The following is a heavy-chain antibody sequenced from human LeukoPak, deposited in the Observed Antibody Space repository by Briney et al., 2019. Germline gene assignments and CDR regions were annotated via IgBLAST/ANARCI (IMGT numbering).Heavy chain of an antibody. CDR3: ARDPTQYTTAWYSDY. CDR2: IWYDGSSQ. D-gene: IGHD2/OR15-2a*01. CDR1: GFSFSAYG. Sequence: GGSLRLSCTASGFSFSAYGMHWDRQAPGKGLEWVAVIWYDGSSQYYADSVKGRFTISRDNSKNTLLLQMNSLRAEDTAVYYCARDPTQYTTAWYSDYWGQGTLVTVSS. J-gene: IGHJ4*02. V-gene: IGHV3-33*01.